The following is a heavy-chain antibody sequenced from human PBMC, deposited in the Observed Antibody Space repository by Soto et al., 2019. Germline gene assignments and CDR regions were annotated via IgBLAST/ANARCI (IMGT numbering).Heavy chain of an antibody. CDR1: GASIGTYY. V-gene: IGHV4-4*07. D-gene: IGHD3-10*01. Sequence: SETLSLTCTVSGASIGTYYWSWIRQPAGKGLEWIGRFSTTGSTDYNPSLKSRVTVSVDTSKNQFSLKLNSVTAADTAVYFCARGAYGSGSSPNWFDPWGQGTLVTVS. CDR3: ARGAYGSGSSPNWFDP. CDR2: FSTTGST. J-gene: IGHJ5*02.